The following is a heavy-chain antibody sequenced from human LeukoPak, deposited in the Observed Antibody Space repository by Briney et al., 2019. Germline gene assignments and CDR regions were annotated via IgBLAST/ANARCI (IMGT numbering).Heavy chain of an antibody. CDR2: ISGSGGST. CDR1: GFTFSSYA. Sequence: GGSLRLSCAASGFTFSSYAMSWVRQAPGKGLELVSAISGSGGSTYYADSVKGRFTISRDNSKNTLYLQMNSLRAEDTAVYYCAKDQHPIVVVPAAIDYWGQGTLVTVSS. CDR3: AKDQHPIVVVPAAIDY. V-gene: IGHV3-23*01. J-gene: IGHJ4*02. D-gene: IGHD2-2*01.